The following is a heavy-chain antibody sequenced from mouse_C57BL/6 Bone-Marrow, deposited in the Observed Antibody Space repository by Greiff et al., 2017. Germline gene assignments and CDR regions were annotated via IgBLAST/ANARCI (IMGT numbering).Heavy chain of an antibody. D-gene: IGHD2-1*01. CDR3: ARCGEIYYGLFDY. Sequence: QVQLQQSGAELAKPGASVKLSCKASGYTFPSYWMHWVKQRPGQGLEWIGYINPSSGYTKYNQKFKDKATLTADKSSSTAYMQLSSLTYEDSAVYYCARCGEIYYGLFDYWGQGTTLTVSS. CDR2: INPSSGYT. J-gene: IGHJ2*01. CDR1: GYTFPSYW. V-gene: IGHV1-7*01.